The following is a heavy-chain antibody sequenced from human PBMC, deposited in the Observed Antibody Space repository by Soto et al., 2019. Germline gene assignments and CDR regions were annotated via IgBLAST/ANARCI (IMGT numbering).Heavy chain of an antibody. CDR3: ARYSGSYDAFDI. D-gene: IGHD1-26*01. CDR1: GFTFSSYG. J-gene: IGHJ3*02. V-gene: IGHV3-30*03. CDR2: ISYDGSNK. Sequence: GGSLRLSCAASGFTFSSYGMYWVRQAPGKGLEWVAVISYDGSNKYYADSVKGRFTISRDNSKNTLYLQMNSLRAEDTAVYYCARYSGSYDAFDIWGQGTMVTVSS.